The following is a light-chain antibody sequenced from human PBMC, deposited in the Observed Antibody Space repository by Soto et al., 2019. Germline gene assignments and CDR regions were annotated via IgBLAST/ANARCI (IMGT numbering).Light chain of an antibody. Sequence: QSALTQPPSASGSPGQSVTISCTGTSSDVGGYNYVSWYQQHPGSAPKLMIYEVNKRPSGVPDRFSGSKSGNTASLTVSGLQAEDEADYYCSSYAGSNNLLFGGGTKLTVL. CDR1: SSDVGGYNY. CDR3: SSYAGSNNLL. J-gene: IGLJ2*01. CDR2: EVN. V-gene: IGLV2-8*01.